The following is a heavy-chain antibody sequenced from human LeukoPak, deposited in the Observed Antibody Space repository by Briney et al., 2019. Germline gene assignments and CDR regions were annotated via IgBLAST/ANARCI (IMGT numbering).Heavy chain of an antibody. CDR2: IFYSGST. CDR1: GNSFGDYY. J-gene: IGHJ3*02. V-gene: IGHV4-38-2*02. CDR3: AKSNGYGLVDI. D-gene: IGHD3-10*01. Sequence: KPSETLSLTCTVSGNSFGDYYWGWIRQPPGKGLEWIGNIFYSGSTYYSPSLRSRVTISLDTSRNQFSLKLNSVTAADTAVYYCAKSNGYGLVDIWGQGTMVTVSS.